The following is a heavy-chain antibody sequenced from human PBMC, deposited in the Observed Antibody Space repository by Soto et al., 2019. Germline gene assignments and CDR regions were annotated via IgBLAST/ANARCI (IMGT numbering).Heavy chain of an antibody. V-gene: IGHV4-31*03. D-gene: IGHD2-15*01. CDR2: IYYSGST. J-gene: IGHJ3*02. CDR1: GGSISSGGYY. CDR3: AGSGGAGYCSGGSCPWDAFDI. Sequence: QVQLQESGPGLVKPSQTLSLTCTVSGGSISSGGYYWSWIRQHPGKGLEWIGYIYYSGSTYYNPSLKSRVTISVDTSKNQFSLKLSSVTAADTAVYYCAGSGGAGYCSGGSCPWDAFDIWGQGTMVTVSS.